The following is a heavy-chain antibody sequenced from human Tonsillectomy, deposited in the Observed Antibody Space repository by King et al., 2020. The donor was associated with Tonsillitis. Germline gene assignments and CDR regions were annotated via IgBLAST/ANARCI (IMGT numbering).Heavy chain of an antibody. CDR2: INNDGSRK. CDR3: ARGRWEVPWYFDY. Sequence: VQLVESGGGLVQPGGSLRLSCAASGFTFSSYWMHWVRQAPGRGLVGCSRINNDGSRKSNADSVKGRFTISRDNAKNKLYLQVNSLRAEDTAVYYCARGRWEVPWYFDYWGQGTLVTVSS. J-gene: IGHJ4*02. CDR1: GFTFSSYW. D-gene: IGHD1-26*01. V-gene: IGHV3-74*01.